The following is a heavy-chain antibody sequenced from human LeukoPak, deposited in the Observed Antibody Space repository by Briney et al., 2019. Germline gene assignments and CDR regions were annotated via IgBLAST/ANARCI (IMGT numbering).Heavy chain of an antibody. D-gene: IGHD5-18*01. CDR2: ISWNSGSI. V-gene: IGHV3-9*01. Sequence: PGGSLRLSCAASGFTFDDYAMHWVRQAPGKGLEWVSGISWNSGSIGYADSVKGRFTISRDNAKNSLYLQMNSLRAEDTALYYCAKGSLYSYGYRYYFGYWGQGTLVTVSS. J-gene: IGHJ4*02. CDR3: AKGSLYSYGYRYYFGY. CDR1: GFTFDDYA.